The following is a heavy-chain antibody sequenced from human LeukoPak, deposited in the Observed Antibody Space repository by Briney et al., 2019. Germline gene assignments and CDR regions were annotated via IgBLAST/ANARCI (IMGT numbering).Heavy chain of an antibody. Sequence: GGSLRLSCAASGFTFSSYAMHWVRQAPGKGLEWLAVISYDGSNKYHADSVKGRFTTSRDNSKNTLYLQMNSLRAEDTAVYYCAKDLSGWYSDYWGQGTLVTVSS. CDR3: AKDLSGWYSDY. J-gene: IGHJ4*02. V-gene: IGHV3-30*04. CDR2: ISYDGSNK. CDR1: GFTFSSYA. D-gene: IGHD6-19*01.